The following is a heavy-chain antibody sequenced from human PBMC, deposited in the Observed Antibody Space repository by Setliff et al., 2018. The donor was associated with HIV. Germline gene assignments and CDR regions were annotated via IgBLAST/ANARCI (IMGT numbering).Heavy chain of an antibody. Sequence: PSETLSLTCTVTGGSISSGGFYWTWIRQHPGKGLEWIGYIYNTGSTYHSPSLESRVTMSADTSKNQFSLKLNSLTAADTAVYYCARRVLQDSSITNSNWLDPWGQGTLVTVSS. V-gene: IGHV4-31*03. CDR2: IYNTGST. CDR1: GGSISSGGFY. J-gene: IGHJ5*02. CDR3: ARRVLQDSSITNSNWLDP. D-gene: IGHD2-2*01.